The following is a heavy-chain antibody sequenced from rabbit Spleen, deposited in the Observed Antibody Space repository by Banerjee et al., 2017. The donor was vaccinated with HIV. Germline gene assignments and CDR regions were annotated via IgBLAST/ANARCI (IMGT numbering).Heavy chain of an antibody. CDR1: GVSFSGDSY. D-gene: IGHD4-1*01. CDR3: ARDLTEFIGWNFGW. V-gene: IGHV1S40*01. CDR2: IDAGSSGFT. J-gene: IGHJ4*01. Sequence: QSLEESGGDLVKPEGSLTLTCIASGVSFSGDSYMCWVRQAPGKGLEWIACIDAGSSGFTYSASWAQGRFTISKTSSTTVTLQMTSLTAADTATYFCARDLTEFIGWNFGWWGPGTLVTVS.